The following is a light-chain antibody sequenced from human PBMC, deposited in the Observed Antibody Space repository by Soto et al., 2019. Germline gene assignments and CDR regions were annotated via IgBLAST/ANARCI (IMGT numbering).Light chain of an antibody. CDR3: YLHSSSSTLYV. V-gene: IGLV2-14*03. J-gene: IGLJ1*01. CDR1: SSDVGGHNY. CDR2: DVN. Sequence: QSALTQPASVSGSPGQSITISCAGTSSDVGGHNYVSWYQQHPGKAPKLIIYDVNNRPSGVSNRFSGSKSGNTASLTISGRQAEYEADYFCYLHSSSSTLYVFGTGTKVTVL.